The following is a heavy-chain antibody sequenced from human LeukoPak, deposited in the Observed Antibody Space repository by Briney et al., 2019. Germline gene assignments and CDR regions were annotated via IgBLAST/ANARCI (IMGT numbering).Heavy chain of an antibody. J-gene: IGHJ4*02. CDR2: IYHSGST. CDR1: GGGISSYY. D-gene: IGHD2-15*01. CDR3: ARVSCSGGNCYFDY. Sequence: SETLSLTCTDAGGGISSYYWSRIRQPPGKGLEWIGYIYHSGSTNYNPSLKSRVAQSVDTSKSQFSLKLRSVTAADTAVYYCARVSCSGGNCYFDYWGQGTLVTVSS. V-gene: IGHV4-59*01.